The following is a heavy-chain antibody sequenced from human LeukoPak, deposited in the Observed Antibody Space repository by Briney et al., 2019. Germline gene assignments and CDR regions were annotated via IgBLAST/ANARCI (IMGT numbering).Heavy chain of an antibody. CDR3: ARDSGSYFDY. CDR2: IYYSGST. V-gene: IGHV4-61*08. D-gene: IGHD1-26*01. Sequence: SETLSLTCTVSGGSISSGGYYWSWIRQPPGKGLEWIGYIYYSGSTNYNPSLKSRVTISVDTSKNQFSLKLSSVTAADTAVYYCARDSGSYFDYWGQGTLVTVSS. CDR1: GGSISSGGYY. J-gene: IGHJ4*02.